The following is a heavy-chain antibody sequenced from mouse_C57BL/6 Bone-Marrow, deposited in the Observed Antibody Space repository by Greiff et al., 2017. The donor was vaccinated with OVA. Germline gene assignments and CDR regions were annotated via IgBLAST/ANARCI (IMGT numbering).Heavy chain of an antibody. J-gene: IGHJ2*01. CDR2: IDPISGGT. V-gene: IGHV1-72*01. CDR3: ARWELGRHYFDY. Sequence: QVQLQQPGAELVKPGASVKLSCKASGYTFTSYWMHWVKQRPGRGLEWIGRIDPISGGTKYNEKFKSKATLTVDKPSSTAYMQRSSLTSEDSAVYYCARWELGRHYFDYWGQGTTLTVSS. CDR1: GYTFTSYW. D-gene: IGHD4-1*01.